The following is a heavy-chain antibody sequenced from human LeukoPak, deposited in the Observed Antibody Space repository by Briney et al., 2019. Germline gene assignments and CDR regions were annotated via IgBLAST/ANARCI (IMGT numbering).Heavy chain of an antibody. CDR1: GFTFSSYG. Sequence: GGSLRLSCAASGFTFSSYGMHWVRQAPGKGLEWVAVISYDGSNKYYADSVKGRFTISRDNSKNTLYLQMNSLRAEDTAVYYCAKDLGPDYYDSSGSGHDAFDIWGQGTMVTVSS. CDR2: ISYDGSNK. D-gene: IGHD3-22*01. CDR3: AKDLGPDYYDSSGSGHDAFDI. J-gene: IGHJ3*02. V-gene: IGHV3-30*18.